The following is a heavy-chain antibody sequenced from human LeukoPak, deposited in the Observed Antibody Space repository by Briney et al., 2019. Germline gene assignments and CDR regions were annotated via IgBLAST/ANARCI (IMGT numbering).Heavy chain of an antibody. Sequence: PGGSLRLSCAASGFTFSSYAMSWVRQAPGKGLEWVSSVSGSGGSTYYADSVKGRFTISRDNSKSTLFLQMNSLRAEDTAVYYCAKDVGKWESLHFFDYWGQGTLVTVSS. CDR3: AKDVGKWESLHFFDY. CDR2: VSGSGGST. CDR1: GFTFSSYA. V-gene: IGHV3-23*01. J-gene: IGHJ4*02. D-gene: IGHD1-26*01.